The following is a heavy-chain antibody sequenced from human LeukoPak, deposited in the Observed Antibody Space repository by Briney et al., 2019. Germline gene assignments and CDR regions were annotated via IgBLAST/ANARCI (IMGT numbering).Heavy chain of an antibody. D-gene: IGHD3-16*01. V-gene: IGHV3-7*03. Sequence: GGSLRLSCAASGFTFSSYWMNWARQAPGKGLEWVPSINHNGNVNYYVDSVKGRFTISRDNAKNSLYLQMSNLRAEDTAVYFCARGGGLDVWGQGATVTVSS. J-gene: IGHJ6*02. CDR2: INHNGNVN. CDR1: GFTFSSYW. CDR3: ARGGGLDV.